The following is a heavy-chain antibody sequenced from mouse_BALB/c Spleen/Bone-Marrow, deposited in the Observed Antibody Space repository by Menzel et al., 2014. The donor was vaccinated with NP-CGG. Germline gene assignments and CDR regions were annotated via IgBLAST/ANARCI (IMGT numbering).Heavy chain of an antibody. CDR2: IYPGDGDT. CDR3: ARVFPFDY. Sequence: VQLQQSGAELARPGASVKLSCKASGYTFTSYWMQWVKQRPGQGLEWIGAIYPGDGDTRYTQKFKGKATLTADKSSSTAYMQLSSLASEDSAIYCCARVFPFDYWGQGTPLTVSS. J-gene: IGHJ2*01. CDR1: GYTFTSYW. V-gene: IGHV1-87*01.